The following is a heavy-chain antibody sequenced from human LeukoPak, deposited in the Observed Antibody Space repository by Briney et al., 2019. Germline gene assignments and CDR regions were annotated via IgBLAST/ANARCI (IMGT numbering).Heavy chain of an antibody. D-gene: IGHD2-8*01. CDR1: GGSISSSSYY. CDR3: ARNGGFCIDY. V-gene: IGHV4-39*07. Sequence: PSETLSLTCTVSGGSISSSSYYWGWIRQPPGKGLEWIGNIYYTGSAYFNPSLKSRVTISVDKSNNQFSPKLNSVTAADTAVYYCARNGGFCIDYWGQGALVTVSS. J-gene: IGHJ4*02. CDR2: IYYTGSA.